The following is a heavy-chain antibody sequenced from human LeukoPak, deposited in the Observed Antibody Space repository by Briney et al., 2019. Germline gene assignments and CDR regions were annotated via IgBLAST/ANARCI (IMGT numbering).Heavy chain of an antibody. CDR3: ASTRYSSSPMFDY. CDR2: IKQDGSEK. D-gene: IGHD6-6*01. Sequence: PGGSLRLSCAASGFTFSSYWTSWVRQAPGKGLEWVANIKQDGSEKYYVDSVKGRFTISRDNAKNSLYLQMNSLRAEDTAVYYCASTRYSSSPMFDYWGQGTLVTVSS. V-gene: IGHV3-7*01. J-gene: IGHJ4*02. CDR1: GFTFSSYW.